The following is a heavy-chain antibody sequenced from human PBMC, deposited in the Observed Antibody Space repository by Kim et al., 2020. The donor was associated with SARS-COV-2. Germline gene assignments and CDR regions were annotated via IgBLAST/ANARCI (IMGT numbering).Heavy chain of an antibody. CDR3: ARVEGATGYFDY. J-gene: IGHJ4*02. Sequence: SETLSLTCTVSGGSISSYYWSWIRQPPGKGLECIGYIYYSGSTNYNPSLKSRVTISVDTSKNQFSLKLSSVTAADTAVYYCARVEGATGYFDYWGQGTLVTVSS. V-gene: IGHV4-59*13. CDR2: IYYSGST. D-gene: IGHD5-12*01. CDR1: GGSISSYY.